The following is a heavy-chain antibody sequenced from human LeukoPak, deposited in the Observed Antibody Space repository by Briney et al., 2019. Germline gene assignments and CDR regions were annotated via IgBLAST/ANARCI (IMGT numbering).Heavy chain of an antibody. CDR3: ARVRGGSSVFYFDY. D-gene: IGHD6-6*01. CDR1: GGSISSYY. CDR2: IYYSGST. J-gene: IGHJ4*02. V-gene: IGHV4-59*01. Sequence: SETLSLTCTVSGGSISSYYWSWIRQPPGKGLGWIGYIYYSGSTNYNPSLKSRVTISVDTSKNQFSLKLSSVTAADTAVYYCARVRGGSSVFYFDYWGQGTLVTVSS.